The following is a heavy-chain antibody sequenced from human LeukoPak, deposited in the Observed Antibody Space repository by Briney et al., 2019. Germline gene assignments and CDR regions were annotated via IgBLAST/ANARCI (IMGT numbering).Heavy chain of an antibody. D-gene: IGHD1-14*01. CDR2: IFSSGSA. CDR1: GASISSYY. V-gene: IGHV4-59*01. CDR3: TREVRNFISIDY. J-gene: IGHJ4*02. Sequence: SETLSLTCTVSGASISSYYWSWIRLPPGKVLEWIGYIFSSGSAYYNPSFKSRVTISVDTSKNQFSLNLRSVTAADTVVYYCTREVRNFISIDYWGQGILVTVSS.